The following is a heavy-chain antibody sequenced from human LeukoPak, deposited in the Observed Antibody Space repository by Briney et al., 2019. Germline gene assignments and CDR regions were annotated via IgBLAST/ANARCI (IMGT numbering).Heavy chain of an antibody. CDR1: GGSISSYY. CDR2: IYYSGST. D-gene: IGHD3-22*01. CDR3: ARRVEDYYDSSGYLDY. Sequence: PSETLSLTCAVSGGSISSYYWSWIRQPPGKGLEWIGYIYYSGSTNYNPSLKSRVTISVDTSKNQFSLKLSSVTAADTAVYYCARRVEDYYDSSGYLDYWGQGTLVTVSS. J-gene: IGHJ4*02. V-gene: IGHV4-59*08.